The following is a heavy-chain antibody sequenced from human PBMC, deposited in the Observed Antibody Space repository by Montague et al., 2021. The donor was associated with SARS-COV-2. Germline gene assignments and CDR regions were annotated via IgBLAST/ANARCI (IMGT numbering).Heavy chain of an antibody. J-gene: IGHJ4*02. D-gene: IGHD2-8*01. Sequence: SLRLSCAASGFRFSGYAMSWVRQAPGKGLEWVSAIGASGNDTYYADSVRGRFTSSRDNSKNMLYLQLNSLRVEDTAVYYCARANGYYFDYWGQGTLVTVSS. CDR1: GFRFSGYA. CDR2: IGASGNDT. V-gene: IGHV3-23*01. CDR3: ARANGYYFDY.